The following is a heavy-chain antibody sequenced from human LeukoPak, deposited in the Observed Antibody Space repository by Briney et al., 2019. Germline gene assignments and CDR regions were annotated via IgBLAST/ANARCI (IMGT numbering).Heavy chain of an antibody. Sequence: GGAPRISRAAPGYTFSSYLMHLVRQTPRKGLVWVSRINSDGSSTDYADSVKGRFTISRDNAKNTLYLQMSSLRAEDTAVYYCARDRFYGARYDYWGQGALVTVSS. J-gene: IGHJ4*02. V-gene: IGHV3-74*01. D-gene: IGHD4-17*01. CDR1: GYTFSSYL. CDR3: ARDRFYGARYDY. CDR2: INSDGSST.